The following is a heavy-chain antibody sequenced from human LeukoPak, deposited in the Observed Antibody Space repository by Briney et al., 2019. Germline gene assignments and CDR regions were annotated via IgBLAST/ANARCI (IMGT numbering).Heavy chain of an antibody. Sequence: GGSLTLSGAVSGITLSNYGMSWVRQAPGKGLEWVAGISGSGGSTNYADSVKGRFTISRDNPKNTLFLQMNSLRAEDTAVYFCAKRGVVIRVILVGFHKEAYYFDSWGQGALVTVSS. CDR1: GITLSNYG. CDR2: ISGSGGST. D-gene: IGHD3-22*01. V-gene: IGHV3-23*01. CDR3: AKRGVVIRVILVGFHKEAYYFDS. J-gene: IGHJ4*02.